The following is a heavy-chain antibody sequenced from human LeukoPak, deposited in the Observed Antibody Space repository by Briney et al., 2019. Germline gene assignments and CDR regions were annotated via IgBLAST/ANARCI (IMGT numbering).Heavy chain of an antibody. V-gene: IGHV3-23*01. J-gene: IGHJ4*02. D-gene: IGHD3-3*01. CDR1: GFTFSSYA. Sequence: PGGSLRLSCTASGFTFSSYAMSWVRQAPGKGLEWVSAISGSGGSTYYADSVKGRFTISRDNSKNTLYLQMNSLRAEDTAVYYCAKSPYDFWSGIFDYWGQGTLVTVSS. CDR2: ISGSGGST. CDR3: AKSPYDFWSGIFDY.